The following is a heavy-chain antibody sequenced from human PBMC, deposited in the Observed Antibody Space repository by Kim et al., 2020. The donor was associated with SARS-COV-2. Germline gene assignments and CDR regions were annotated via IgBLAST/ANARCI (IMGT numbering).Heavy chain of an antibody. V-gene: IGHV3-30*04. Sequence: GGSLRLSCAASGFTFSSYAMHWVRQAPGKGLEWVAVISYDGSNKYYADSVKGRFTISRDNSKNTLYLQMNSLRAEDTAVYYCARGDEGTLWFGGNDYWGQGTLVTVSS. CDR3: ARGDEGTLWFGGNDY. D-gene: IGHD3-10*01. CDR2: ISYDGSNK. J-gene: IGHJ4*02. CDR1: GFTFSSYA.